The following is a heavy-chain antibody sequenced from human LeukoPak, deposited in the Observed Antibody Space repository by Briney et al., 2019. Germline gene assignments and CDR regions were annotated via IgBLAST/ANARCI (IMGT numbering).Heavy chain of an antibody. D-gene: IGHD3-10*01. Sequence: GGSLRLSCTASGFTFSSYGMHWVRQAPGKGLEWVAVISFDGSNQYYTDSVKGRFTISRDNSKNTLYLQMNSLRAEDTAVYYCAKDPMTHHGSYFDYWGQGTLVTVSS. CDR2: ISFDGSNQ. CDR3: AKDPMTHHGSYFDY. V-gene: IGHV3-30*18. J-gene: IGHJ4*02. CDR1: GFTFSSYG.